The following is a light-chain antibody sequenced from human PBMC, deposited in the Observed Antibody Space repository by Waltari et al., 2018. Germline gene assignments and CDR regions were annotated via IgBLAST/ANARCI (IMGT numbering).Light chain of an antibody. CDR3: QSYDSSLSGSRV. Sequence: QSVLTPPPSVSGAPGQRVTLSCTRSRPHIGAACDVHWSQQPPGTAPKLLMYGNSNRPSGVPDRFSGSKSGTSASLAITGLQAEDEADYYCQSYDSSLSGSRVFGGGTKLTVL. J-gene: IGLJ2*01. CDR2: GNS. V-gene: IGLV1-40*01. CDR1: RPHIGAACD.